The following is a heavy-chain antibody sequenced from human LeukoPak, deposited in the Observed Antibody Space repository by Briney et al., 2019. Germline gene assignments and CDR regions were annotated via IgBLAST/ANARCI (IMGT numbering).Heavy chain of an antibody. CDR2: VSSSSSYT. CDR3: ARDLWSNSVDY. CDR1: GFTFSDYY. J-gene: IGHJ4*02. D-gene: IGHD2-21*01. Sequence: PGGSLRLSCAASGFTFSDYYMSWIRQAPGKGLEWVSYVSSSSSYTNYADSVKGRFTISRDNAKNSLYLQMNSLRAEDTAVYYCARDLWSNSVDYWGQGTLVTVSS. V-gene: IGHV3-11*06.